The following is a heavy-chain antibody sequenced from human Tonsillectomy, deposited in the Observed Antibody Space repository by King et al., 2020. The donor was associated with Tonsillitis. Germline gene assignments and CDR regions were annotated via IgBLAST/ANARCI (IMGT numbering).Heavy chain of an antibody. Sequence: VQLVESGGGLVQPGRSLRLSCAASGVTFDDYGMHWVRQLPEKGLEWVSGISWNSDNIGYAESVKGRFTISRDNAKNSLYLQMNSLRAEDTALYYCAKDSNERNYVSYGMDVWGQGTTVTVSS. V-gene: IGHV3-9*01. CDR1: GVTFDDYG. CDR3: AKDSNERNYVSYGMDV. J-gene: IGHJ6*02. CDR2: ISWNSDNI. D-gene: IGHD3-16*01.